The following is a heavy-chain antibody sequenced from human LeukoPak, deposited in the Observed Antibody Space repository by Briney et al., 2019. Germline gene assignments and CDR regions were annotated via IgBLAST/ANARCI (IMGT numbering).Heavy chain of an antibody. CDR1: GFTFSNFW. J-gene: IGHJ4*02. V-gene: IGHV3-74*01. CDR2: IDNDGSST. Sequence: GGSLRLSCAVSGFTFSNFWIHWVRQAPGKGLVWVSRIDNDGSSTSYADSVKGRFTISRDNAKNTLYLQTNSLRAEDTAVYYCARDGARGYCSGGSCYDYWGQGTLVTVSS. D-gene: IGHD2-15*01. CDR3: ARDGARGYCSGGSCYDY.